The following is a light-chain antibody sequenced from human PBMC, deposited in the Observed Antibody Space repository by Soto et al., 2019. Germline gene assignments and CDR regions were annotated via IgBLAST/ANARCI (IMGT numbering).Light chain of an antibody. CDR3: PSYVGSNIRV. CDR1: SSDVGAYKY. CDR2: EVS. V-gene: IGLV2-8*01. J-gene: IGLJ3*02. Sequence: QSVLTQPPSASGSPGQSVTISCTGTSSDVGAYKYVSWYQQYPGKAPKLMIYEVSKRPSGVPDRFSGSNSGNTASLTVSGLQSEDETDYYCPSYVGSNIRVFGGGTKLTVL.